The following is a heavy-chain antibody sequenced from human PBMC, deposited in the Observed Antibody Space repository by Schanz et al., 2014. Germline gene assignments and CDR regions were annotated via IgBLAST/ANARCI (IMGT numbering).Heavy chain of an antibody. CDR3: ASDFWSGYSHYYYGLDV. J-gene: IGHJ6*02. D-gene: IGHD3-3*01. CDR1: GYTLTAYY. V-gene: IGHV1-2*02. CDR2: INPDSGGT. Sequence: QVQLVQSGAEVKKPGASVKVSCKASGYTLTAYYMHWVRQAPGQGLEWMGWINPDSGGTNYAQKFEGGVAMTRDMSINAAYMELSRLRSDDSAVYYCASDFWSGYSHYYYGLDVWGQGTTVTVSS.